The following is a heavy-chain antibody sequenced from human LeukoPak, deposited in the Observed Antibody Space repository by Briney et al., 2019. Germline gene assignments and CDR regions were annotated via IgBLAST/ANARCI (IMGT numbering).Heavy chain of an antibody. CDR2: ISAYNGNT. V-gene: IGHV1-18*01. CDR1: GYTFTSYG. CDR3: ARDDAIAAAASDAFDI. D-gene: IGHD6-13*01. Sequence: ASVKVSCKASGYTFTSYGISWVRQAPGQGLEWMGWISAYNGNTNYAQKLQGRVTTTTDASTSTAYMELRSLRSDDTAVYYCARDDAIAAAASDAFDIWGQGTMVTVSS. J-gene: IGHJ3*02.